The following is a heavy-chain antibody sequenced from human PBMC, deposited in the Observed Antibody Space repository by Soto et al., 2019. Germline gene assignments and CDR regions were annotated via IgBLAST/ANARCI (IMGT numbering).Heavy chain of an antibody. CDR3: ARDHCSGGSCYSGYPGDAFDI. Sequence: ASVKVSCKASGGTFSSYAISWVRQAPGQGLEWMGGIIPIFGTANYAQKFQGRVTITADESTSTAYMELSSLRSEDTAVYYCARDHCSGGSCYSGYPGDAFDIWGQGTMVTVSS. CDR2: IIPIFGTA. CDR1: GGTFSSYA. J-gene: IGHJ3*02. V-gene: IGHV1-69*13. D-gene: IGHD2-15*01.